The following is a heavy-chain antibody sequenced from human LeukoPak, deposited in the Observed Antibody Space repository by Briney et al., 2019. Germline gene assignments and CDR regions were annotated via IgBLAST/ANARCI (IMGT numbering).Heavy chain of an antibody. J-gene: IGHJ6*02. CDR1: GGTFSSYA. CDR3: ARDRSSSTSCYTGLLVGRCYYYGMDV. CDR2: IIPILGTT. V-gene: IGHV1-69*01. Sequence: GSSVKVSCKASGGTFSSYAINWERQAPGQGLEWMGGIIPILGTTNYAQEFQGRVTITADESTSTAYMELSSLRSEDTAVYYCARDRSSSTSCYTGLLVGRCYYYGMDVWGQGTTVTVSS. D-gene: IGHD2-2*02.